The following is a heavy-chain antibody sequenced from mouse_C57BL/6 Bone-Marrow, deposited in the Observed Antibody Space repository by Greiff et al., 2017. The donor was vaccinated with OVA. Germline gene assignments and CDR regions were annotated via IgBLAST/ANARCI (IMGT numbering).Heavy chain of an antibody. CDR1: GFTFSSYG. CDR3: ASRGPYYDYDGWFAY. CDR2: ISSGGSYT. J-gene: IGHJ3*01. Sequence: EVQLQESGGDLVKPGGSLKLSCAASGFTFSSYGMSWVRQTPDKRLEWVATISSGGSYTYYPDSVKGRFTISRDNAKNTLYLQMSSLKSEDTAMYYCASRGPYYDYDGWFAYWGQGTLVTVSA. D-gene: IGHD2-4*01. V-gene: IGHV5-6*01.